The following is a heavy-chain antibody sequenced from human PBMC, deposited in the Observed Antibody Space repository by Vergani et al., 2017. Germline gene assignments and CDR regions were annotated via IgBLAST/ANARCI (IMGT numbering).Heavy chain of an antibody. Sequence: EVQLLESGGGLVQPGGSLRLSCAASGFTFSSYAMSWVRQAPGKGLEWVSAISGSGGATYYAASLKGRFTISRDNSKNTLYLQMTSLRAEDTALYYCAKDPLNWDGLCFDFWGQGTLVTVSS. D-gene: IGHD1-1*01. CDR1: GFTFSSYA. CDR2: ISGSGGAT. CDR3: AKDPLNWDGLCFDF. V-gene: IGHV3-23*01. J-gene: IGHJ4*02.